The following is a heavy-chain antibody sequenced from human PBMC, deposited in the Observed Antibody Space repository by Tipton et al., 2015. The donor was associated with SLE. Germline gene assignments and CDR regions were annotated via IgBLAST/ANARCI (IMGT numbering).Heavy chain of an antibody. J-gene: IGHJ5*02. Sequence: TLSLTCAVSGFSISSGYYWGWIRQPPGKGLEWIGSFYHSGSTYYNPSLKSRVTISVDTSKNQFSLKLSAVTAADTAVYYCARVTGTGGCDPWGQGTLVTVSS. V-gene: IGHV4-38-2*01. D-gene: IGHD3/OR15-3a*01. CDR3: ARVTGTGGCDP. CDR2: FYHSGST. CDR1: GFSISSGYY.